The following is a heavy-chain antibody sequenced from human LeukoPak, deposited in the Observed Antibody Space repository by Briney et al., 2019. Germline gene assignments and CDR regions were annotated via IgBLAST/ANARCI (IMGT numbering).Heavy chain of an antibody. CDR2: IYYSGST. CDR3: ARDWGGPNWFDP. J-gene: IGHJ5*02. D-gene: IGHD3-16*01. Sequence: SETLSLTCTVSGGSISSGGYYWSWIRQHPGKGLEWIGYIYYSGSTYYNPSLKSRVTISVDTSKNQFSLKLSSVTAADTAVYYCARDWGGPNWFDPWGQGTLVTVSS. CDR1: GGSISSGGYY. V-gene: IGHV4-31*03.